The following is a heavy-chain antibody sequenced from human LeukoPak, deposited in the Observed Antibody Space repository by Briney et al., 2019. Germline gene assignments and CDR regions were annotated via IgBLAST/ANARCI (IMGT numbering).Heavy chain of an antibody. Sequence: PGGSLRLSCAASGLTFSSYSMTWVRQAPGRGLEWISYIWDSGTPIYYADSVRGRFTISRDNANNLVYLQMNSVRAEDTAVYYCARDSWLDVWGQGTMVSVSS. V-gene: IGHV3-48*01. CDR3: ARDSWLDV. CDR1: GLTFSSYS. J-gene: IGHJ3*01. CDR2: IWDSGTPI. D-gene: IGHD3-9*01.